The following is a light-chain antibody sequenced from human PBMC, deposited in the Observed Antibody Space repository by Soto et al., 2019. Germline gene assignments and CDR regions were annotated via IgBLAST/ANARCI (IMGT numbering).Light chain of an antibody. CDR2: DVS. Sequence: QSALTQPASVSGSPGRSITISCTGTSSDVGGYNYVSWYQQHPGKAPELMIYDVSNRPSGVSNRFSGSKSDNTASLTISGLQAEDEADYYCSSYTSSSTPCVFGTGTKVTVL. J-gene: IGLJ1*01. V-gene: IGLV2-14*01. CDR3: SSYTSSSTPCV. CDR1: SSDVGGYNY.